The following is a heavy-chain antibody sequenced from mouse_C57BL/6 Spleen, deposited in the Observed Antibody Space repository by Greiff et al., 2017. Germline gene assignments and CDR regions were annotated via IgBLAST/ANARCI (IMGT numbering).Heavy chain of an antibody. CDR1: GFTFSSYA. J-gene: IGHJ2*01. CDR2: ISDGGSYT. CDR3: ARDIPMGGVNEGFDY. D-gene: IGHD1-1*02. V-gene: IGHV5-4*01. Sequence: EVKVVESGGGLVKPGGSLKLSCAASGFTFSSYAMSWVRQTPEKRLEWVATISDGGSYTYYPDNVKGRFTISRDNAKNNLYLQMRHLKSEDTAMYYCARDIPMGGVNEGFDYWGQGTTLTVSS.